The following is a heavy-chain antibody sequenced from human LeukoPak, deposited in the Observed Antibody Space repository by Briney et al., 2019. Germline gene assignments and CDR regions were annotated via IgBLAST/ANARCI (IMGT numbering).Heavy chain of an antibody. CDR3: APPPIAATGN. CDR2: IRQDGGAK. J-gene: IGHJ4*02. Sequence: PGGSLRLSCTASGFIFNDLWMSWVRQAPGEGLEWVANIRQDGGAKNYVDSVKGRFTISRDNAKKSLYLQMNSLRAEDTAVYYCAPPPIAATGNWGQGALVTVSS. V-gene: IGHV3-7*01. D-gene: IGHD6-13*01. CDR1: GFIFNDLW.